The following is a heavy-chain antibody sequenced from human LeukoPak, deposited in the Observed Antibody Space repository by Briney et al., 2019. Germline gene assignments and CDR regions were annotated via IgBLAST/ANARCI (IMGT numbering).Heavy chain of an antibody. J-gene: IGHJ4*02. CDR3: AKDSGELAYYFDY. CDR1: GFIFSSFW. D-gene: IGHD1-26*01. CDR2: INSDGRTT. V-gene: IGHV3-74*01. Sequence: PGGSLRLSCAASGFIFSSFWMHWVRQVPGKGLVWVSHINSDGRTTDYADSVRGRFTISRDNAKNTLYLQMNSLRAEDTAVYYCAKDSGELAYYFDYWGQGTLVTVSS.